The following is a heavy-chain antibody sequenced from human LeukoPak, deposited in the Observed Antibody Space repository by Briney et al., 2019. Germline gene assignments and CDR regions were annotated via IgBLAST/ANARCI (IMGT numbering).Heavy chain of an antibody. Sequence: PSETLSLTCAVSGGSISSGGYSWSWIRQPPGKGLEWIGYIYHSGSTYYNPSLKSRVTISVDRSKNQFSLKLSSVTAADTAVYYCARVATMVRGSVDAFDIWGQGTMVTVSS. CDR2: IYHSGST. CDR1: GGSISSGGYS. D-gene: IGHD3-10*01. J-gene: IGHJ3*02. V-gene: IGHV4-30-2*01. CDR3: ARVATMVRGSVDAFDI.